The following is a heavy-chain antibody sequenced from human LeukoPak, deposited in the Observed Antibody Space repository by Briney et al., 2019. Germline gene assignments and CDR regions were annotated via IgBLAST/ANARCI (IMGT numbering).Heavy chain of an antibody. D-gene: IGHD5-18*01. V-gene: IGHV3-73*01. CDR1: GFTFSGSA. J-gene: IGHJ4*02. CDR3: TNIYSYGSS. CDR2: IRSKANSYAT. Sequence: GGSLRLSCAASGFTFSGSAMHWVRQASGKGLEWVGRIRSKANSYATAYAASVKGTITISRDDSKNTAYLQMNSLKTEDTAVYYCTNIYSYGSSGGQGTLVTVSS.